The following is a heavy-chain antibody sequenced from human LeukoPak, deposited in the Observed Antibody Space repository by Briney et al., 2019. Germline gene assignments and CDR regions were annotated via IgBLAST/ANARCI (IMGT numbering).Heavy chain of an antibody. CDR3: ARNGLLWFGEFPNYYYYGMDV. CDR1: GGSFSGYY. CDR2: INHSGST. V-gene: IGHV4-34*01. J-gene: IGHJ6*02. D-gene: IGHD3-10*01. Sequence: PSETLSLTCAVYGGSFSGYYWSWIRQPPGKGLEWIGEINHSGSTNYNPSLKSRVTISVDTSKNQFSLKLSSVTAADTAVYYCARNGLLWFGEFPNYYYYGMDVWGQGTTVTVSS.